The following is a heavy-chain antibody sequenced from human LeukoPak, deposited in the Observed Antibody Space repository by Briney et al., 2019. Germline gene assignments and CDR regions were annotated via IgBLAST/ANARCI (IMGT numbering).Heavy chain of an antibody. CDR2: IYTSGST. Sequence: SETLSLTCTVSGGSISSGSYYWSWIRQPAGKGLEWIGRIYTSGSTNYNPSLKSRVTMSVDTSKNQFSLKLSSVTAADTAVYYCARVHYGWGFSQYYYYYYYMDVWGKGTTVTISS. J-gene: IGHJ6*03. CDR1: GGSISSGSYY. V-gene: IGHV4-61*02. CDR3: ARVHYGWGFSQYYYYYYYMDV. D-gene: IGHD3-10*01.